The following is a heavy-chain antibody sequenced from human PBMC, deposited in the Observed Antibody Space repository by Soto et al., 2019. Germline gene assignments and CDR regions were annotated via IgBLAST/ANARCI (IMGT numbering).Heavy chain of an antibody. CDR2: TGRSLYPI. Sequence: HVQLVESGGGLVEPGGSLRLSCAASGFSFSDYYVNWIRQAPGKGLEWISYTGRSLYPIYYADSVKGRFSISRDSAKNSVFLQMNSLRVEDTAVYYWARDNRRFWNGYYRRYDYYGMDVWGRGTTVIVSS. D-gene: IGHD3-3*01. CDR1: GFSFSDYY. V-gene: IGHV3-11*01. J-gene: IGHJ6*02. CDR3: ARDNRRFWNGYYRRYDYYGMDV.